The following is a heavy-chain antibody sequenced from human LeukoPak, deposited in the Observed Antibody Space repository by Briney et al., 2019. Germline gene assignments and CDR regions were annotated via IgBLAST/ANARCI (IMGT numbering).Heavy chain of an antibody. D-gene: IGHD3-22*01. CDR3: ARPSSGYYSPFDY. Sequence: GESLKISCKGSGYSFTSYWIGWVRQMPGKGLEWMGIIYPGDSDTRYSPSFQGQVAISADKSISTAYLQWSSLKASDTAIYYCARPSSGYYSPFDYWGQGTLVTVSS. CDR1: GYSFTSYW. V-gene: IGHV5-51*01. CDR2: IYPGDSDT. J-gene: IGHJ4*02.